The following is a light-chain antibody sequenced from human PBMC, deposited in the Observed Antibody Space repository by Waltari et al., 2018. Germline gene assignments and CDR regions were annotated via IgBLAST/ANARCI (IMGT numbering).Light chain of an antibody. CDR2: TTS. J-gene: IGKJ3*01. CDR1: QSISHF. Sequence: MTQSPSSVSASVGDRVTITCRASQSISHFLNWYQQNPGKAPKLLIYTTSNLQTGVPSRFSGSGSGTDFTLTISSLQPEDFATYYCQQSFVTGTFGPGTKVDIK. V-gene: IGKV1-39*01. CDR3: QQSFVTGT.